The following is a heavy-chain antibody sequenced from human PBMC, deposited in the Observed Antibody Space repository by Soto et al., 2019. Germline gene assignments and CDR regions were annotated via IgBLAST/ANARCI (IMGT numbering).Heavy chain of an antibody. V-gene: IGHV3-30*18. CDR3: AKDLRTWERAAGDS. J-gene: IGHJ4*02. Sequence: QVQLVESGGGVVQPGRSLRLSCAASGFTFSSYVMHWVRQAPGKGREWVAVISYDGSNKYYADSVKGRFTVSRDNSKNTLYLQMNSLRTEDTAVYYCAKDLRTWERAAGDSWGQGTLVTVSS. D-gene: IGHD1-26*01. CDR1: GFTFSSYV. CDR2: ISYDGSNK.